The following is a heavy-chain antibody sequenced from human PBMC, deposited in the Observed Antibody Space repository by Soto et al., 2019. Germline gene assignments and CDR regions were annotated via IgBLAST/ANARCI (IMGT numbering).Heavy chain of an antibody. CDR3: AKQHYGSGRPVHMDV. CDR1: GFTFSSYG. Sequence: PGGSLRLSCAASGFTFSSYGMHWVRQAPGKGLEWVAVISYDGSNKYYADSVKGRFTISRDNSKNTLYLQMNSLRAEDTAVYYCAKQHYGSGRPVHMDVWGQGTTVTVSS. J-gene: IGHJ6*02. CDR2: ISYDGSNK. D-gene: IGHD3-10*01. V-gene: IGHV3-30*18.